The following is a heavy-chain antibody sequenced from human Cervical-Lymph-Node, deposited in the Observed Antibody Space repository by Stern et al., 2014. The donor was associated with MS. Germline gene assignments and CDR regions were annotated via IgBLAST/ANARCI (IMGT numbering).Heavy chain of an antibody. D-gene: IGHD6-25*01. J-gene: IGHJ4*02. CDR3: ARGAADGPDY. CDR1: GGSISSYY. CDR2: IYYSGST. V-gene: IGHV4-59*01. Sequence: QVQLQESGPGLEKPSETLSLTCTVSGGSISSYYWSWIRQPPGKGLEWIGYIYYSGSTNYNPSRKSRVTISVDTSKNQFSLKLSSVTAADTAVYYCARGAADGPDYWGQGTLVTVSS.